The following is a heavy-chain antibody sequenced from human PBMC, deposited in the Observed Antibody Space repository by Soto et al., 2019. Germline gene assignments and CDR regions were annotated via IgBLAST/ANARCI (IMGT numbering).Heavy chain of an antibody. CDR2: IGTAGDT. CDR3: ARAIGLTLFDY. CDR1: GFTFSSYD. J-gene: IGHJ4*02. D-gene: IGHD3-22*01. V-gene: IGHV3-13*04. Sequence: GGSLRLSCSASGFTFSSYDMHWVRQGPGKGLEWVSAIGTAGDTNYAGSVKGRFTISRENAKNSLYLQMNSLRAGDTAIYFCARAIGLTLFDYWGQGTLVTSPQ.